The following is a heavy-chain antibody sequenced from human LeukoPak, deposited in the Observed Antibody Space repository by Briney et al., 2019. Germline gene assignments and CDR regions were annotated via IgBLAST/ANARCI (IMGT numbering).Heavy chain of an antibody. CDR1: GGSISSTSRY. V-gene: IGHV4-39*01. CDR3: ARRGGTAMGNYFDY. J-gene: IGHJ4*02. D-gene: IGHD5-18*01. Sequence: SETLSLTCTVFGGSISSTSRYWAWVRQPPGRGLEWIASIYYSGSTYYNPSLKSRVTMSVDTSKNQFSLDLTSVTAADTAVYYCARRGGTAMGNYFDYWGQGTLVTVSS. CDR2: IYYSGST.